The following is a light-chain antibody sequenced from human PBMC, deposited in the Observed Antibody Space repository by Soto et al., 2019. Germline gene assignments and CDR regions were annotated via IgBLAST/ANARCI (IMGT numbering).Light chain of an antibody. CDR2: GAS. Sequence: EIVLTQSAGTLSLSPGDRATLSCRASQSVSSNYLAWYQQKPGQAPRLLICGASSRATGIPDRFSGSGSGTDFTLTISRLEPEDFAVYYCQRYGTSLPLTFGGGTKVEIK. J-gene: IGKJ4*01. CDR3: QRYGTSLPLT. V-gene: IGKV3-20*01. CDR1: QSVSSNY.